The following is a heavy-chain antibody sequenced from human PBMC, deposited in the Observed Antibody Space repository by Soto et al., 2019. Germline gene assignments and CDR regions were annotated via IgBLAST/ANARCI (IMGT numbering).Heavy chain of an antibody. CDR2: IYYSGST. CDR1: GGSINSSSYF. Sequence: SETLSLTCSVSGGSINSSSYFWGWVRQPPGKGLEWIGSIYYSGSTYYNPSLRSRVTISVDTSKNQFSLKLSSVTAADTAVFYCARHYSSGSRNWFDPWGQGTLGTVSS. J-gene: IGHJ5*02. CDR3: ARHYSSGSRNWFDP. V-gene: IGHV4-39*01. D-gene: IGHD6-19*01.